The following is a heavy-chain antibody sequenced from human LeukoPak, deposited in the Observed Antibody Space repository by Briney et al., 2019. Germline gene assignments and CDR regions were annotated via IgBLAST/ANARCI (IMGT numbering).Heavy chain of an antibody. CDR3: AREVKYGSGSYLDY. V-gene: IGHV4-39*07. D-gene: IGHD3-10*01. Sequence: SETLSLTCTVSGGSISSSSYYWGWIRQPPGKGLEWIGEINHSGSTNYNPSLKSRVTISVDTSKNQFSLKLSSVTAADTAVYYCAREVKYGSGSYLDYWGQGTLVTVSS. J-gene: IGHJ4*02. CDR1: GGSISSSSYY. CDR2: INHSGST.